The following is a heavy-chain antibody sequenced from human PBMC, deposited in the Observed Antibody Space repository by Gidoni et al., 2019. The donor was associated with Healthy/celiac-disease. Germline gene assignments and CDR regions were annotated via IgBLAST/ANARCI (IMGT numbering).Heavy chain of an antibody. CDR2: MSGSGGRT. D-gene: IGHD3-22*01. J-gene: IGHJ3*02. CDR3: AKPGDSSGYYLDAFDI. V-gene: IGHV3-23*01. Sequence: EVQLLESGGGLVQPGASLKLSCAASGFSFSSYAMSWGRQAPGKGLEWVSAMSGSGGRTYYADAVKGRFTISKDNSKNTLYLQMNSLRAEDTAVYYCAKPGDSSGYYLDAFDIWGQGTMVTVSS. CDR1: GFSFSSYA.